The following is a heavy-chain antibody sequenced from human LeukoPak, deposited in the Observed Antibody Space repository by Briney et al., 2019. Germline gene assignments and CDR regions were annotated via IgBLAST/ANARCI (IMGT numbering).Heavy chain of an antibody. CDR1: GFTFSSYG. CDR2: IWYDGSNK. CDR3: AKSPHRYYYYMDV. Sequence: GGSLRLSCAASGFTFSSYGMHWVRQAPGKGLEWVAVIWYDGSNKYYADSVKGRFTISRDNSKNTLYLQMNSLRAEDTAVYYCAKSPHRYYYYMDVWGKGTTVTVSS. V-gene: IGHV3-33*06. J-gene: IGHJ6*03.